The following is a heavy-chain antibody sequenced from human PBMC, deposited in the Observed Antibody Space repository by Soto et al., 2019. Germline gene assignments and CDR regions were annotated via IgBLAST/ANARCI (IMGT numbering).Heavy chain of an antibody. J-gene: IGHJ4*02. CDR3: ASFTPGWSYFDY. CDR2: IYYSGST. V-gene: IGHV4-59*01. Sequence: SETLSLTCTVSGGSISGYYWSWIRQPPGKGLEWIGYIYYSGSTNYNPSLKSRVTISVDTSKNQFSLKLSSVTAADTAVYYCASFTPGWSYFDYWGQGTLVTVSS. D-gene: IGHD2-15*01. CDR1: GGSISGYY.